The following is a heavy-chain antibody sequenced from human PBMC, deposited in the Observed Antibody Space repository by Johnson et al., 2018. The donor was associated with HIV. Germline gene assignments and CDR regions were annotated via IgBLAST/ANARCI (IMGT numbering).Heavy chain of an antibody. Sequence: QVQLVESGGGVVQPGGSLRLSCEASGFTFSNYAMNWVRQAPGKGLEWVAFIRFDGSIEHQRDSVKGRFSISRDNSKNTMYLQMNNLRPEDTALYYCAKEGSSSPWAFDIWGQGTMVTVSS. V-gene: IGHV3-30*02. CDR1: GFTFSNYA. CDR2: IRFDGSIE. D-gene: IGHD2-15*01. J-gene: IGHJ3*02. CDR3: AKEGSSSPWAFDI.